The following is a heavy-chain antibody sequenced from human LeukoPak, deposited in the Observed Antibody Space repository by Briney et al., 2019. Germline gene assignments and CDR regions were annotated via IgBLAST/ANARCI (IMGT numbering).Heavy chain of an antibody. CDR1: GFTFSQDY. V-gene: IGHV3-7*01. D-gene: IGHD6-13*01. CDR3: ARDSGSCRGCAFDV. J-gene: IGHJ3*01. Sequence: GGSLRLSCAASGFTFSQDYMSWVRQAPGKGLEWVANLNPDGSERKYVDSVKGRFTISRDNAKNSVYLQMSSLRAEDTAVFYCARDSGSCRGCAFDVWGHGTMVTVSS. CDR2: LNPDGSER.